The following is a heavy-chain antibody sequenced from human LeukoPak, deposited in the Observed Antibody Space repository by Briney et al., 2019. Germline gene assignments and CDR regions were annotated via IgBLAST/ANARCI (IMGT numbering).Heavy chain of an antibody. CDR2: ISAYNGNT. CDR1: GYTFTSYG. CDR3: AKSRGSGSNMARGVNFDY. Sequence: GASVKVSCKASGYTFTSYGISWVRQAPGQGLEWMGWISAYNGNTNYAQKLQGRVTMTTDTSTSTAYMELRSLRSDDTAVYYCAKSRGSGSNMARGVNFDYWGQGTLVTVSS. V-gene: IGHV1-18*01. D-gene: IGHD3-10*01. J-gene: IGHJ4*02.